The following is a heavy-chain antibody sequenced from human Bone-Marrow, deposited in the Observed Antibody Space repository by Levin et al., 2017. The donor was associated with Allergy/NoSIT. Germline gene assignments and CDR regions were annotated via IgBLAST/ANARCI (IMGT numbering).Heavy chain of an antibody. V-gene: IGHV3-23*01. Sequence: GGSLRLSCAASGFTFSSYAMSWVRQAPGKGLDWVSAISGSGTSTYYADSVKGRFTISRDNSMTKLYLQMNSLRAEDTAVYYCAKGAGWVAGAVALIWGQGTLVTVSS. CDR2: ISGSGTST. D-gene: IGHD6-19*01. J-gene: IGHJ4*02. CDR1: GFTFSSYA. CDR3: AKGAGWVAGAVALI.